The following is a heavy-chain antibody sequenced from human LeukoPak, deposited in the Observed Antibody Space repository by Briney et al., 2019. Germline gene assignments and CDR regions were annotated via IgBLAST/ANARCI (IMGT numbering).Heavy chain of an antibody. CDR2: IYYSGST. J-gene: IGHJ4*02. CDR1: GGSISSYY. CDR3: ARGPHDYSNYAFDY. V-gene: IGHV4-59*01. D-gene: IGHD4-11*01. Sequence: PSETLSLTCTVSGGSISSYYWSWIRQPPGKGLEWIGYIYYSGSTNYNPSLKSRVTISVDTSKNQFSLKLSSVTAADTAVYYCARGPHDYSNYAFDYWGQGTLVTVSS.